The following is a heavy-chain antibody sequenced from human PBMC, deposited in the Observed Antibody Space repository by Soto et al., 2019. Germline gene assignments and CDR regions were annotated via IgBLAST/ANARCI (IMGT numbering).Heavy chain of an antibody. V-gene: IGHV5-51*01. CDR2: IYPGDSDT. Sequence: RGESLKISCKGSGCGFTSYWIGWVRQMPGKDLEWMGIIYPGDSDTRYSPSFQGHVTISVDKSINTAYLQWSSLKASDTAIYYCARRSDWFDLWGQGTLVTVSS. CDR3: ARRSDWFDL. CDR1: GCGFTSYW. J-gene: IGHJ5*02.